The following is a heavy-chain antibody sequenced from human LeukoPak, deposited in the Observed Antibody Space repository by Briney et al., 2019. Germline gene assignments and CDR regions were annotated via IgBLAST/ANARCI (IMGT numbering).Heavy chain of an antibody. CDR1: GLTLSNYG. CDR3: AKRGVVIRVILGGCHKEAYYFDS. Sequence: PGGSLRLSCAVSGLTLSNYGMSWVRQAPGKGLEWVAGISDSGGRTNYADSVKSRFTISRDNPKNTLYLQMNSLRAEDTAVYFCAKRGVVIRVILGGCHKEAYYFDSWGQGALVTVSS. D-gene: IGHD3-22*01. J-gene: IGHJ4*02. V-gene: IGHV3-23*01. CDR2: ISDSGGRT.